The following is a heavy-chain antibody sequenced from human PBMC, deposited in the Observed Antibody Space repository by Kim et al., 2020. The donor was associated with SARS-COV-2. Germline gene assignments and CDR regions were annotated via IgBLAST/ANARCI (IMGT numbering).Heavy chain of an antibody. CDR2: ISGSGGST. CDR3: AKDLAEWLVRTTYYSYGMDV. Sequence: GGSLRLSCAASGFIFSSYAMSWVRQAPGKGLEWVSAISGSGGSTYYADSAKGLFTISRDNSKNTLYLQMNRLRAEDTAVYYCAKDLAEWLVRTTYYSYGMDVWGQGTTVTVSS. CDR1: GFIFSSYA. V-gene: IGHV3-23*01. J-gene: IGHJ6*02. D-gene: IGHD6-19*01.